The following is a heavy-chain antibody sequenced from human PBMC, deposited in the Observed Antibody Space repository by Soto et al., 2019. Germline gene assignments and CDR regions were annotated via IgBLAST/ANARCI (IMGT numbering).Heavy chain of an antibody. CDR1: GSTFTSYG. J-gene: IGHJ5*02. CDR2: ISAYNGNT. D-gene: IGHD5-12*01. V-gene: IGHV1-18*01. Sequence: ASVKVSCKASGSTFTSYGISWVRQAPGQGLEWMGWISAYNGNTNYAQKLQGRVTMTTDTSTSTAYMELRSLRSDDTAVYYCARRATITWWFDPWGQGTLVTVSS. CDR3: ARRATITWWFDP.